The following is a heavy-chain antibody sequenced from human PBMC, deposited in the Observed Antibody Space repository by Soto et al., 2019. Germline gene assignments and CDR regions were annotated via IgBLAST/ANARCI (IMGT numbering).Heavy chain of an antibody. V-gene: IGHV3-30-3*01. CDR1: GFTFSSYA. J-gene: IGHJ4*02. CDR2: ISYDGSNK. D-gene: IGHD3-10*01. Sequence: QVQLVESGGGVVQPGRSLRLSCAASGFTFSSYAMHWVRQAPGKGLEWVAVISYDGSNKYYADSVKGRFTISRDNSKNTLYLQMNSLRAEDTAVYYCARGRITMVRGVKPVPDFDYWGQGTLVTVSS. CDR3: ARGRITMVRGVKPVPDFDY.